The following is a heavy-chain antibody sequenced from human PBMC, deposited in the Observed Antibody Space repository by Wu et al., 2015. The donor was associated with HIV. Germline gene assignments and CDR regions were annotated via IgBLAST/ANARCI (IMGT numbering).Heavy chain of an antibody. CDR3: ATPRSPGFSSAWPTYFDY. Sequence: QVHLVQFGAEVKKPGSSVKVTCKASGDGFTSYAVSWVRQAPGQGLEWMGGINPLFGTTKHSQKFQDRLTFTTDESKTTAYMELSSLRSEDTAVYYCATPRSPGFSSAWPTYFDYWGQGTLVTVSS. J-gene: IGHJ4*02. CDR1: GDGFTSYA. V-gene: IGHV1-69*05. CDR2: INPLFGTT. D-gene: IGHD3-22*01.